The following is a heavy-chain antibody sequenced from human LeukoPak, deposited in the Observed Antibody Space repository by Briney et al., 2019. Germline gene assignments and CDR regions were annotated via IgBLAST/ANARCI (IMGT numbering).Heavy chain of an antibody. CDR2: INPNSGGT. CDR1: GYTFTGYY. V-gene: IGHV1-2*02. Sequence: GASVKVSCKASGYTFTGYYMHWVRQAPGQGLEWMGWINPNSGGTNYAQKFQGRVTMTRDTSISTVYMELSRLRSDDTAVYYCAIMDSSGYVPVDYWGQGTLVTVSS. J-gene: IGHJ4*02. CDR3: AIMDSSGYVPVDY. D-gene: IGHD3-22*01.